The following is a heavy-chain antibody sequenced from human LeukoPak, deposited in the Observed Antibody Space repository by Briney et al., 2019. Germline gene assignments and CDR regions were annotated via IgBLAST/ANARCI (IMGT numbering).Heavy chain of an antibody. Sequence: SETLSLTCTVSGYSISSGYCWGWIRQPPGKGLEWIGSIYHSGSTYYNPSLKSRVTISVDTSKNQFSLKLSSVTAADTAVYYCARASRGYCSSTSCEDNDAFDIWGQGTMVTVSS. V-gene: IGHV4-38-2*02. CDR1: GYSISSGYC. D-gene: IGHD2-2*01. J-gene: IGHJ3*02. CDR2: IYHSGST. CDR3: ARASRGYCSSTSCEDNDAFDI.